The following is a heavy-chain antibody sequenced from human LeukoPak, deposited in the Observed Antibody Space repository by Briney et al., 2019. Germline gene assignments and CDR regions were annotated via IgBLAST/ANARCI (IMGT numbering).Heavy chain of an antibody. Sequence: SETLSLTCTVSGGSISSYYWSWIRQPPGKGLEWIGYIYYSGSTNYNPSLKSRVTISVDTSKNQFSLKLSSVTAADTAVYYCVVKDYGDYYYYGMDVWGQGTTVTVSS. CDR1: GGSISSYY. D-gene: IGHD4-17*01. CDR3: VVKDYGDYYYYGMDV. CDR2: IYYSGST. V-gene: IGHV4-59*08. J-gene: IGHJ6*02.